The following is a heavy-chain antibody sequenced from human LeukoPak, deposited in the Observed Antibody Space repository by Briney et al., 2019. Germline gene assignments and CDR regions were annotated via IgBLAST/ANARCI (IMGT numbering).Heavy chain of an antibody. J-gene: IGHJ3*02. CDR2: ISGGGNSP. CDR3: ANVREMVTLMGDTLDI. V-gene: IGHV3-23*01. D-gene: IGHD5-24*01. CDR1: GFTFSDYA. Sequence: GGSLRLSCAAPGFTFSDYAMTWARQAPGKGLEWISSISGGGNSPYYADSVKGRAIISRDNSKNTLYLQMTSLRVNDTALYYCANVREMVTLMGDTLDIWGQGTMVTVSS.